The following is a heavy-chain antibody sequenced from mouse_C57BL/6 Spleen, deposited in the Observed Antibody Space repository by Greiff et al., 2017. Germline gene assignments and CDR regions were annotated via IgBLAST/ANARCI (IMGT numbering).Heavy chain of an antibody. CDR3: ARGGYGSSYGDY. CDR1: GYAFSSSW. D-gene: IGHD1-1*01. J-gene: IGHJ2*01. Sequence: LVEPGASVKISCKASGYAFSSSWMNWVKQRPGKGLEWIGRIYPGDGDTNYNGKFKGKATLTADKSSSTAYMQLSSLTSEDSAVYFCARGGYGSSYGDYWGQGTTLTVSS. V-gene: IGHV1-82*01. CDR2: IYPGDGDT.